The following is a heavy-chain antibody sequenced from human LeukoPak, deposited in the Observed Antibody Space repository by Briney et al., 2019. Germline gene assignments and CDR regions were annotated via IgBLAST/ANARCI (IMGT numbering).Heavy chain of an antibody. J-gene: IGHJ3*02. Sequence: NPSETLSLTCTVSGGSISSYYWSWIRQPPGKGLEWIGYIYYSGSTNYNPSLKSRVTISVDTSKNQFSLKLSSVTAADTAVYYCARPDGYNSADAFDIWGQWTMVTVSS. CDR3: ARPDGYNSADAFDI. V-gene: IGHV4-59*08. CDR1: GGSISSYY. D-gene: IGHD5-24*01. CDR2: IYYSGST.